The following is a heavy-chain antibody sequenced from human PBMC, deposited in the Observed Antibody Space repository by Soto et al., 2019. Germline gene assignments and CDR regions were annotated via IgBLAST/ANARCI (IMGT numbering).Heavy chain of an antibody. J-gene: IGHJ3*02. CDR3: AKGHPPDSYGYFSPEDDAFDI. D-gene: IGHD5-18*01. CDR1: GFMFSTYA. V-gene: IGHV3-23*01. Sequence: EVQLLESGGGLVQPGGSLRLSCAGSGFMFSTYAMSWVRQAPGKGLEWVSGTGGSGGVTYYADSVKDRFAVSRDNSKNTLYLQMNSLRAGDTAVYYCAKGHPPDSYGYFSPEDDAFDIWGQGTMVTVSS. CDR2: TGGSGGVT.